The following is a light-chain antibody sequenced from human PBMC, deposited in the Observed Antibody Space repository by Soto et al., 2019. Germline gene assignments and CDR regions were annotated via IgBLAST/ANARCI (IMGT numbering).Light chain of an antibody. V-gene: IGKV3-20*01. Sequence: EIVLTQSPGTLSLSPGERATLSCRASQSINNKYLAWYQQEPGQTPRLLIHGVSIRATGIPDRFSGSGSGTDFTLTISRREPEDFAVYYCQRYSGSPWTFGQGTKVEIK. CDR3: QRYSGSPWT. J-gene: IGKJ1*01. CDR2: GVS. CDR1: QSINNKY.